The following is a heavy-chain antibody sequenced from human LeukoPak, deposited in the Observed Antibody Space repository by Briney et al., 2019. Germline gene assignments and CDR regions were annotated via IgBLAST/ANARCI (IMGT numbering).Heavy chain of an antibody. CDR3: ARKLRLGGNWFDP. CDR2: IIPISGTT. Sequence: ASVKVSCKTSGGTFTSYAITWVGQAPGQGLDWLGKIIPISGTTNYAQKFQGRVTFTADESTSTAYMELSSLRSEDTALYYCARKLRLGGNWFDPWGQGTLVTVSS. V-gene: IGHV1-69*13. J-gene: IGHJ5*02. D-gene: IGHD1-26*01. CDR1: GGTFTSYA.